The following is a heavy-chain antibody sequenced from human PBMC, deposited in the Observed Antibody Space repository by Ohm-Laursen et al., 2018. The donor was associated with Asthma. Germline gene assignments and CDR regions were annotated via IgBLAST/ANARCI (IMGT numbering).Heavy chain of an antibody. V-gene: IGHV1-3*01. CDR3: ARDLSGVMWASLDY. CDR2: INAGNGNT. CDR1: GYTFTSYA. Sequence: GASVKVSCKASGYTFTSYAMHWVRQAPGQRLEWMGWINAGNGNTKYSQKFQGRVTITRDASASTAYMELNSLRSEDTAVYYCARDLSGVMWASLDYWGQGTLVTVSS. J-gene: IGHJ4*02. D-gene: IGHD2-8*01.